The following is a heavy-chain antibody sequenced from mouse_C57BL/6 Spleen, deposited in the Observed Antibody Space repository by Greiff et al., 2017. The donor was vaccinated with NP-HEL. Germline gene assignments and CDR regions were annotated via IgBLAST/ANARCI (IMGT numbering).Heavy chain of an antibody. J-gene: IGHJ2*01. D-gene: IGHD1-1*01. V-gene: IGHV1-15*01. CDR1: GYTFTDYE. Sequence: VQLQQSGAELVRPGASVTLSCKASGYTFTDYEMHWVKQTPVHGLEWIGAIDPETGGTAYNQKFKGKAILTADKSSSTAYMELRSLTSEDSAVYYCTRSYLYYFDYWGQGTTLTVSS. CDR2: IDPETGGT. CDR3: TRSYLYYFDY.